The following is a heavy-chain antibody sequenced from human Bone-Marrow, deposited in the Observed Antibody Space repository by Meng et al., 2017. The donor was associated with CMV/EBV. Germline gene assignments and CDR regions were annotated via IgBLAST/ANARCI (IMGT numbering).Heavy chain of an antibody. CDR2: TYYRYKWYN. CDR3: ARGRYPTFDY. V-gene: IGHV6-1*01. CDR1: GDSVPSNSAA. Sequence: SQTLALTRAFSGDSVPSNSAAWNWIRQSPSRGLEWLGRTYYRYKWYNDYAVSVKSRITINPDTSKNQFSLQLNSVTPENTAVYYCARGRYPTFDYWGQGALVTVSS. J-gene: IGHJ4*02. D-gene: IGHD1-1*01.